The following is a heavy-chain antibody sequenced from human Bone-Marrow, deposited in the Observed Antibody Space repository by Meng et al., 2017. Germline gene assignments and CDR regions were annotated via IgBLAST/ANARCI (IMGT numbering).Heavy chain of an antibody. D-gene: IGHD2-8*01. CDR3: ARVARTSGRLF. CDR1: GFTFGSYE. V-gene: IGHV3-48*03. CDR2: ISGGGGTI. Sequence: GGSLRLSCAGSGFTFGSYEMNWVRQAPGRGLEWVSYISGGGGTIYYADSVKGRFTISRDNAKNSLFLQMSSLRAEDTAIYYCARVARTSGRLFWGQGTLVTVSS. J-gene: IGHJ4*02.